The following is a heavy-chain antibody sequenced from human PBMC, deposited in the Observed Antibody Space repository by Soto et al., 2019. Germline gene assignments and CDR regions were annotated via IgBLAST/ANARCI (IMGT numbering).Heavy chain of an antibody. D-gene: IGHD1-26*01. J-gene: IGHJ4*02. CDR3: ARDLVGVTISNYFDY. Sequence: GASVKVSCKASGYTFTSYYMHWVRQAPGQGLEWMGIINPSGGSTSYAQKFQGRVTMTRDTSTSTVYMELSSLRSEDTAVYYCARDLVGVTISNYFDYWGQGTLVTVSS. V-gene: IGHV1-46*01. CDR1: GYTFTSYY. CDR2: INPSGGST.